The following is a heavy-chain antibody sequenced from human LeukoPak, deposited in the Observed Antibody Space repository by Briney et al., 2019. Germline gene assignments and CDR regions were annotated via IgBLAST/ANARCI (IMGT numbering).Heavy chain of an antibody. V-gene: IGHV1-3*01. CDR2: INAGNGNT. Sequence: GASVKVSCKASGYTFTSYAMHWVRQAPGQRLEWMGWINAGNGNTKYSQKFQGRVTITRDTSASTAYMELSSLRSEDTAVYYCARFSAGGSSWYLNAFDIWGQGTMVTVSS. D-gene: IGHD6-13*01. CDR3: ARFSAGGSSWYLNAFDI. J-gene: IGHJ3*02. CDR1: GYTFTSYA.